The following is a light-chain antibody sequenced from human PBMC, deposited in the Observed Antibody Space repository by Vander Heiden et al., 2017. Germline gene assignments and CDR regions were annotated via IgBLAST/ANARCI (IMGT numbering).Light chain of an antibody. CDR2: WAS. CDR3: LQDYSTALT. J-gene: IGKJ4*01. CDR1: QSVLYSSNNKNY. Sequence: DIVMPQSPASLAVSLGGRATINCKSSQSVLYSSNNKNYLAWYQQKPGQPPKLLIYWASTRESGVPDRFSGSGSGTDFTLTISSLQAEDVAVYYCLQDYSTALTFGGGTKVEIK. V-gene: IGKV4-1*01.